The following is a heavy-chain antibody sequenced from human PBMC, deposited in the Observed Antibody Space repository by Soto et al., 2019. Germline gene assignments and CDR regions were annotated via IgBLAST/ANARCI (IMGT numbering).Heavy chain of an antibody. J-gene: IGHJ5*02. CDR1: GFSLTTRGVG. Sequence: QITLKESGPTLVKPTQTLTLTCTFSGFSLTTRGVGVGWLRQPPGKARECLALIYWDDDKRYSPSLQSRLSITNDTSKNQVVLTMTNVDPVDTATYYCSHIPNYYQYDWFDPWGQGTLVSVSS. CDR2: IYWDDDK. V-gene: IGHV2-5*02. D-gene: IGHD3-16*01. CDR3: SHIPNYYQYDWFDP.